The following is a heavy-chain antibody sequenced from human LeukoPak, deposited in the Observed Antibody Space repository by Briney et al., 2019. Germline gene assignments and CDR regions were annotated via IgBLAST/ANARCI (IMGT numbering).Heavy chain of an antibody. J-gene: IGHJ4*02. D-gene: IGHD5-12*01. CDR3: ARHLDIVATTLIDY. CDR1: GGTFSSYA. Sequence: SVKVSCKASGGTFSSYAISWARQAPGQGLEWMGRIIPIFGTANYAQKFQGRVTITADKSTSTAYMELSSLRSEDTAVYYCARHLDIVATTLIDYWGQGTLVTVSS. CDR2: IIPIFGTA. V-gene: IGHV1-69*06.